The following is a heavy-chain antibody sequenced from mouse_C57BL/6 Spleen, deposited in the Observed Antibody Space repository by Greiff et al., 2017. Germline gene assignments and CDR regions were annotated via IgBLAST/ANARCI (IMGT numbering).Heavy chain of an antibody. V-gene: IGHV1-15*01. CDR2: IDPETGGT. CDR1: GYTFTDYE. J-gene: IGHJ3*01. CDR3: TRPYYYGSPFAY. Sequence: QVHVKQSGAELVRPGASVTLSCKASGYTFTDYEMHRVKQTPVHGLEWIGAIDPETGGTAYNQKFKGKAILTADKSSSTAYMELRSLTSEDSAVYYCTRPYYYGSPFAYWGQGTLVTVSA. D-gene: IGHD1-1*01.